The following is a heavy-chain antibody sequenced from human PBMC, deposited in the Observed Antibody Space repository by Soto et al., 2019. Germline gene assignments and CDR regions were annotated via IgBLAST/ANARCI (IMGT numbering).Heavy chain of an antibody. CDR1: GFTFSSYW. V-gene: IGHV3-7*01. J-gene: IGHJ4*02. Sequence: GGSLRLSCAASGFTFSSYWMSWVRQAPGKGLEWVANIKQDGSEKYYVDSVKGRFTISRDNAKNPLYLQMNSLRAEDTAVYYCARGHYCGGDCYSDYWGQGTLVTVSS. CDR3: ARGHYCGGDCYSDY. CDR2: IKQDGSEK. D-gene: IGHD2-21*01.